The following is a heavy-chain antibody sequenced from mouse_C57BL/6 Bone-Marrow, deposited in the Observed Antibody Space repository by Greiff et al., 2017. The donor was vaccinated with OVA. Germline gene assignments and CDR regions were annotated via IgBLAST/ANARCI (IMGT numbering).Heavy chain of an antibody. Sequence: DVHLVESGGGLVQPGGSLSLSCAASGFTFTDYYMSWVRQPPGKALEWLGFIRNKANGYTTEYSASVKGRFTISRDNSQSILYLQMNALRAEDSATYYCALLYSNYGFDYWGQGTTLTVSS. D-gene: IGHD2-5*01. V-gene: IGHV7-3*01. CDR1: GFTFTDYY. CDR2: IRNKANGYTT. CDR3: ALLYSNYGFDY. J-gene: IGHJ2*01.